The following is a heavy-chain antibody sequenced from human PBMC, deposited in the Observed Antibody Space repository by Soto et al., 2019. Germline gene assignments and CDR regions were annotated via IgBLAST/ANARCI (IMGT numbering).Heavy chain of an antibody. V-gene: IGHV4-31*03. CDR1: GGSISSGGYY. Sequence: QVQLQESGPGLVKPSQTLSLTCTVSGGSISSGGYYWSWIRQHPGKGLEWIGYIYYSGSTYYNPSLKSRVTISGDTSKNQFSLKLSSVTAADTAVYYCARDPAGYCTNGVCPNYGMDVWGQGTTVTVSS. CDR2: IYYSGST. D-gene: IGHD2-8*01. CDR3: ARDPAGYCTNGVCPNYGMDV. J-gene: IGHJ6*02.